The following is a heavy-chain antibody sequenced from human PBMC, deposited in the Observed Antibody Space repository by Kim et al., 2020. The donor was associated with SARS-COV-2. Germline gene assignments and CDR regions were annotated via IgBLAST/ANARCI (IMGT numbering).Heavy chain of an antibody. CDR2: SYYNCST. J-gene: IGHJ6*01. V-gene: IGHV4-59*13. CDR3: ARTTVTVTYYLYGTDI. D-gene: IGHD4-4*01. Sequence: SETLSLTCTVSGGSISSYCWSWIWHPPRKGLEWIGYSYYNCSTNSYPSLNRQVTISVYTSKTQIPLKLSPGTAAATAAAYCARTTVTVTYYLYGTDI. CDR1: GGSISSYC.